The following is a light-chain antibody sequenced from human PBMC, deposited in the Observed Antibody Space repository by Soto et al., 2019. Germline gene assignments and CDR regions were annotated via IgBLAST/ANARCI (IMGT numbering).Light chain of an antibody. CDR2: AVS. CDR1: SRDVGGQNY. Sequence: QSALTQPPSASGSPGQSVAISCTGTSRDVGGQNYVSWYQQHPGKAPKLIIYAVSNRPSGVPDRFSGSKSGNTASLTISGLRAEDDAYYYCCSHAGNNNYVFGTGTKLTVL. V-gene: IGLV2-8*01. J-gene: IGLJ1*01. CDR3: CSHAGNNNYV.